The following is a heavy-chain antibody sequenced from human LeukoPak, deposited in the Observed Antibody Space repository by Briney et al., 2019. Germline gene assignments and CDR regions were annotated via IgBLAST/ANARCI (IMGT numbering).Heavy chain of an antibody. V-gene: IGHV4-4*07. J-gene: IGHJ4*02. CDR2: IYTSGST. D-gene: IGHD6-25*01. CDR1: GGSISSYY. Sequence: SETLSLTCTVSGGSISSYYWSWIRQPAGKGLEWIGRIYTSGSTNYNPSLKSRVTMSVDTSKNQFSLKLSSVTDADTAVYYCARGRRLGGSGPILFDYWGQGTLVTVSS. CDR3: ARGRRLGGSGPILFDY.